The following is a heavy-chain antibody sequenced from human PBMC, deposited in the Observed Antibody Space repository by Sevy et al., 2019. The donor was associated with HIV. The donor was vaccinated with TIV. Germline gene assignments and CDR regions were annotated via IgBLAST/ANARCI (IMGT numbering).Heavy chain of an antibody. Sequence: SETLSLTCTVSGGSINSDHWNWIRQPPGKGLEWIGYVYYTGGTNYNPSLKNRVTISVDRTKNHFSLKLTSVTAGDTAVYYCARRNDFDIWGQGTMVTVAS. CDR3: ARRNDFDI. CDR1: GGSINSDH. J-gene: IGHJ3*02. V-gene: IGHV4-59*08. CDR2: VYYTGGT.